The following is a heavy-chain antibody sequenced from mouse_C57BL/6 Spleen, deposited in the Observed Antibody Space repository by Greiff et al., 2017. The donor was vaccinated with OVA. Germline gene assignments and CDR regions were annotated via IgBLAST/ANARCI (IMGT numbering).Heavy chain of an antibody. Sequence: QVHVKQPGAELVKPGASVKMSCKASGYTFTSYWITWVKQRPGQGLEWIGDIYPGSGSTNYNEKFKSKATLTVDTSSSTAYMQLSSLTSEDSAVYYCARTSQGAMDYWGQGTSVTVSS. J-gene: IGHJ4*01. CDR1: GYTFTSYW. D-gene: IGHD3-1*01. CDR2: IYPGSGST. CDR3: ARTSQGAMDY. V-gene: IGHV1-55*01.